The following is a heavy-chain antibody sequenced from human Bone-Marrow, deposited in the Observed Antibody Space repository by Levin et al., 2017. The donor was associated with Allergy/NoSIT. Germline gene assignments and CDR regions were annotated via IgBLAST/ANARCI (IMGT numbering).Heavy chain of an antibody. CDR1: GKSLADLS. V-gene: IGHV1-24*01. CDR3: ATEPITHDYDDGGFFFLPPFHL. J-gene: IGHJ3*01. Sequence: ASVKVSCKVSGKSLADLSMHWVRQAPGKGIEWIGGFDSEDAETIYAQTFQGRVTMNEDGPTNTAYMELSSLTSDDTATYYCATEPITHDYDDGGFFFLPPFHLWGQGTKVIVSS. CDR2: FDSEDAET. D-gene: IGHD3-22*01.